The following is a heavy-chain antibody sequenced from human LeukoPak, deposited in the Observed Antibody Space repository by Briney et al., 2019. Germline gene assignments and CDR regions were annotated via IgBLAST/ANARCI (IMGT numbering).Heavy chain of an antibody. CDR2: ISGSGGST. V-gene: IGHV3-23*01. Sequence: GSLRLSCAASGFTFSSYAMTWVRQAPGKGLGWVSAISGSGGSTYYADSVKGRFTISRDNSKNTLYLQMNSLRADDTAVYYCAKRRGLERTYYYHMDVWGKGTTVTVSS. J-gene: IGHJ6*03. CDR3: AKRRGLERTYYYHMDV. D-gene: IGHD1-1*01. CDR1: GFTFSSYA.